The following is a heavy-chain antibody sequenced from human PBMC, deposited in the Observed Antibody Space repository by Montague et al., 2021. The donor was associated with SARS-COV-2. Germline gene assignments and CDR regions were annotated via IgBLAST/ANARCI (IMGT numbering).Heavy chain of an antibody. CDR2: TDDRSKWYY. J-gene: IGHJ4*02. D-gene: IGHD6-13*01. CDR1: GDSVSGKSDA. Sequence: CAISGDSVSGKSDAGTGIRRSRSNGSERLGRTDDRSKWYYDYAVSVRSRMTISPDTSKSQFSLQLSSVTPEDRAVYYCARDPRYSLSWSFDYWGQGTLVTVSS. CDR3: ARDPRYSLSWSFDY. V-gene: IGHV6-1*01.